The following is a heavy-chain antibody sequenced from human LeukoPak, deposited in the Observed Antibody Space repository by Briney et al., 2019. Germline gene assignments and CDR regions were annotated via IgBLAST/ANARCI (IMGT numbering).Heavy chain of an antibody. J-gene: IGHJ6*02. CDR3: AGAYCSSTSCSYYYYGMDV. Sequence: GGSLRLSCAASGFTFSSYAMHWVRQAPGKGLEWVAVISYDGSNKYYADSVKGRFTISRDNAKNSLYLQMNSLRAEDTAVYYCAGAYCSSTSCSYYYYGMDVWGQGTTVTVSS. CDR1: GFTFSSYA. V-gene: IGHV3-30-3*01. CDR2: ISYDGSNK. D-gene: IGHD2-2*01.